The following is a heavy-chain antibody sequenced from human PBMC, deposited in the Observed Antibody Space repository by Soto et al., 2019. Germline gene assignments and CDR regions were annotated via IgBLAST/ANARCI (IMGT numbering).Heavy chain of an antibody. CDR3: ERDPVGRHYYYAMDV. J-gene: IGHJ6*04. CDR1: GGSISSGGYY. Sequence: PSETLSLTCTVSGGSISSGGYYWSWIRQHPGKGLEWIGYIYYSGSTYYNPSLKSRVTISVDTSKNQFYLKLSSVTAADTAVYYCERDPVGRHYYYAMDVWGEGTKVTVSP. CDR2: IYYSGST. V-gene: IGHV4-31*03.